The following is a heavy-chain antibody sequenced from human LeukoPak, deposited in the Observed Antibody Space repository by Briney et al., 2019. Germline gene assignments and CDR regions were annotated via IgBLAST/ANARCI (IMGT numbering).Heavy chain of an antibody. CDR3: ARSETPSASFDS. Sequence: SETLSLTCPVSGASVSSSSHYWGWIRQPPGKGLEWIGRIFYNGRTYYNPSLKSRVTISVDPARNQFSLRLTSVTAADTAVYYCARSETPSASFDSWGQGTLLTVSS. CDR2: IFYNGRT. J-gene: IGHJ4*02. CDR1: GASVSSSSHY. V-gene: IGHV4-39*01.